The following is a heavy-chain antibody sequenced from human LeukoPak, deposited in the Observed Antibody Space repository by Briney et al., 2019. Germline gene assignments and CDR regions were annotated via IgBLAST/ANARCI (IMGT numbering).Heavy chain of an antibody. J-gene: IGHJ4*02. Sequence: GGSLRLSCAASGFTFNTYAMSWVRQAPGKGLEWVSAISGSGGSTYYADSVKGRFTISRDNSKNTLYLQMNSLRAEDTAVYYCAKTYDSSGYTIDYWGQGTLVTVSS. V-gene: IGHV3-23*01. CDR1: GFTFNTYA. CDR3: AKTYDSSGYTIDY. D-gene: IGHD3-22*01. CDR2: ISGSGGST.